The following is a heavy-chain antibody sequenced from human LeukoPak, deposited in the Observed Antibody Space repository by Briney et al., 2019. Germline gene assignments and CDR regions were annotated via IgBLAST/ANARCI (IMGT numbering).Heavy chain of an antibody. Sequence: PGGSLRLSCAASGFTFSSYSMNWVRQAPGKGLEWVSSISRSSSSYIYYADSVKGRFTISRDNAKNSLYLQMNSLRAEDTAVYYCARDAPRGDIVLMVYLYGMDVWGQGTTVTVSS. V-gene: IGHV3-21*01. J-gene: IGHJ6*02. D-gene: IGHD2-8*01. CDR2: ISRSSSSYI. CDR1: GFTFSSYS. CDR3: ARDAPRGDIVLMVYLYGMDV.